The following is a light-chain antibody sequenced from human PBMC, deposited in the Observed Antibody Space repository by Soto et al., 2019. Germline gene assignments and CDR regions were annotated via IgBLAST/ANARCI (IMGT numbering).Light chain of an antibody. CDR2: GAS. CDR3: QQYGNFPYT. V-gene: IGKV3-20*01. CDR1: QSVPSDW. Sequence: DIVLKQSPXTLSLSRGERATLSCRSSQSVPSDWLAWYRHKTGQAPRLLIYGASSRATGVPDRVSGSGSGTDFTLTINTLEPEDFAVYYCQQYGNFPYTFGQVTKV. J-gene: IGKJ2*01.